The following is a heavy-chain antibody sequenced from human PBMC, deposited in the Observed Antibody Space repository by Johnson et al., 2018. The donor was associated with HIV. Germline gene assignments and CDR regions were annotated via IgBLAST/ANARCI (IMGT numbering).Heavy chain of an antibody. V-gene: IGHV3-30*04. J-gene: IGHJ3*02. CDR2: TSYDGSNK. D-gene: IGHD4-17*01. CDR1: EFTFDDYA. CDR3: ARDSTPWGGDPVGYAFDI. Sequence: QVQVVESGGGVVRPGGSLRLSCAASEFTFDDYAMSWVRQVPGKGLEWVAGTSYDGSNKYYADSVKGRFTISRDNSKNKLYLQMNSVRAEDTALYYCARDSTPWGGDPVGYAFDIWGRGTMVTVSS.